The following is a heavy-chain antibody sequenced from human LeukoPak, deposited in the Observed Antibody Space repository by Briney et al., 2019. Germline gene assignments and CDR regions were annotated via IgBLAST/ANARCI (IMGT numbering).Heavy chain of an antibody. V-gene: IGHV4-59*01. CDR3: ARGRYYYDSSGYPYNWFDP. J-gene: IGHJ5*02. D-gene: IGHD3-22*01. Sequence: SETLSLTCIVSRGSIGSYYWSWIRQPPGKGLEWIGYIYHGGSTNYNPSLKSRVNISGDTSKNKFFLNPSSVTAADTAMYYCARGRYYYDSSGYPYNWFDPWGQGILVTVSS. CDR1: RGSIGSYY. CDR2: IYHGGST.